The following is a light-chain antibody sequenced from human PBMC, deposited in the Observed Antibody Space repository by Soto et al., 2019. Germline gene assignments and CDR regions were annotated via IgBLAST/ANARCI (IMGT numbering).Light chain of an antibody. J-gene: IGKJ2*01. CDR2: GAS. Sequence: DTVMTQSPATLSVSPGERATLSCRASQSVSSNLAWYQQKPGQAPRLLIYGASTRATGIPARFSGSGSGTEFTLTMSSLQSEDFAVYYCQQYNNWPPYTFGQGTKLEIK. CDR3: QQYNNWPPYT. V-gene: IGKV3-15*01. CDR1: QSVSSN.